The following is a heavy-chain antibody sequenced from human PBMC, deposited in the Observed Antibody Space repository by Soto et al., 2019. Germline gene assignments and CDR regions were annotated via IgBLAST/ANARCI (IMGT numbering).Heavy chain of an antibody. Sequence: PGGSLRLSCAASGFTFSSYWMSWVRQAPGKGLEWVANIKQDGSEKYYVDSVKGRFTISRDNAKNSLYLQMNSLRAEDTAVYYCAREICGYCSSTSCSNYCYYYMDVWGKGTTVTVSS. V-gene: IGHV3-7*01. D-gene: IGHD2-2*01. CDR2: IKQDGSEK. CDR3: AREICGYCSSTSCSNYCYYYMDV. J-gene: IGHJ6*03. CDR1: GFTFSSYW.